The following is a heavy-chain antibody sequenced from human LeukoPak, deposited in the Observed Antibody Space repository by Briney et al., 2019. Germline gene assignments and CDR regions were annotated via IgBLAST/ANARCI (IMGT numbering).Heavy chain of an antibody. D-gene: IGHD3-3*01. CDR3: ALKRVRFLEWSAGSYFDY. CDR2: ISYDGSNK. V-gene: IGHV3-30-3*01. CDR1: GFTFSGYW. Sequence: PGGSLRLSCAASGFTFSGYWMHWVRQAPGKGLEWVAVISYDGSNKYYADSVKGRFTISRDNSKNTLYLQMNSLRAEDTAVYYCALKRVRFLEWSAGSYFDYWGQGTLVTVSS. J-gene: IGHJ4*02.